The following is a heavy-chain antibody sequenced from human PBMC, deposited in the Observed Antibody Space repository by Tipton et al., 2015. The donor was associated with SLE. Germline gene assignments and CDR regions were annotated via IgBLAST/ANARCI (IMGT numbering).Heavy chain of an antibody. Sequence: LRLSCAVYGGSFSGYYWSWIRQPPGKGLEWIGEINHSGSTNYNPSLKSRVTISVDTSKNQFSLKLSSVTAADTAVYYCARDLSSHSSGWYFGYWGQGTLVTVSS. CDR3: ARDLSSHSSGWYFGY. CDR2: INHSGST. V-gene: IGHV4-34*01. J-gene: IGHJ4*02. D-gene: IGHD6-19*01. CDR1: GGSFSGYY.